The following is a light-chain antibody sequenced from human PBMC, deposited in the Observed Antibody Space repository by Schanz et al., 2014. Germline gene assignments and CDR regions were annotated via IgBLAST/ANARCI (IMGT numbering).Light chain of an antibody. CDR1: QSVSSSY. V-gene: IGKV3-11*01. CDR3: QQRSNWPPMYS. J-gene: IGKJ2*03. CDR2: DTS. Sequence: DIVLTQFPDTLSLSPGERATLSCRASQSVSSSYLAWYQHIPGQAPRLLIYDTSNRATGIPARFSGSGSGTDFTLTISSLEPEDFAVYYCQQRSNWPPMYSFGQGTKLEIK.